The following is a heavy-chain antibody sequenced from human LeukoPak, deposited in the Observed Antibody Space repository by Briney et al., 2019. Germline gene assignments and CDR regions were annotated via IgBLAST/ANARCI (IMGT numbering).Heavy chain of an antibody. Sequence: SETLSLTCTVSGGSISSSRYYWGWIRQPPGKGLEWIGSIYYSGSTYYNPSLKSRVTISVDTSKNQFSLKLSSVTAADTAVYYCARDGYSSSSLYNWFDPWGQGTLVTVSS. CDR2: IYYSGST. CDR3: ARDGYSSSSLYNWFDP. CDR1: GGSISSSRYY. V-gene: IGHV4-39*02. D-gene: IGHD6-6*01. J-gene: IGHJ5*02.